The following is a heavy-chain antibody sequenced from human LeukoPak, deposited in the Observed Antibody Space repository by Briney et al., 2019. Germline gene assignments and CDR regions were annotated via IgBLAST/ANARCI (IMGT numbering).Heavy chain of an antibody. CDR1: GYAFTSYY. J-gene: IGHJ4*02. V-gene: IGHV1-46*01. CDR3: ARDGAPPEWELVYFGY. CDR2: INPSGGDA. Sequence: GASVKVSCKASGYAFTSYYIHWVRQAPGQGLEWMGIINPSGGDANYAQKFQGRVTVTRDTSTNTVYMELSSLTSQDTAVYYCARDGAPPEWELVYFGYWGQGTLLTVSS. D-gene: IGHD1-26*01.